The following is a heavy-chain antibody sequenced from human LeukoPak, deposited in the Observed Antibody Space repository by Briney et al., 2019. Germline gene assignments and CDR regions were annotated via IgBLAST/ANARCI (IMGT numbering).Heavy chain of an antibody. V-gene: IGHV3-33*01. D-gene: IGHD6-6*01. CDR1: GFTFSTYG. Sequence: GGSLRLSCAASGFTFSTYGMHWVRQAPGKGLEWLGVIWYDGSTKHYADSVKGRFTFSRDNSKDMLYLEMNSLRVEDTAVYYCARPLIEYSSFLQSNWGQGTLVIVSS. J-gene: IGHJ4*02. CDR2: IWYDGSTK. CDR3: ARPLIEYSSFLQSN.